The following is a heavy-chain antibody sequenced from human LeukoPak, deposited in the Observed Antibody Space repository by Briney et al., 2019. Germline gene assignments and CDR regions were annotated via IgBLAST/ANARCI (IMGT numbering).Heavy chain of an antibody. CDR2: IIPIFGTA. CDR3: ARAQPAAITFLYFQH. D-gene: IGHD2-2*02. V-gene: IGHV1-69*13. J-gene: IGHJ1*01. CDR1: GGTFSSYA. Sequence: ASVKVSCKASGGTFSSYAISWVRQAPGQGLEWMGGIIPIFGTANYAQKFRGRVTITADESTSTAYMELSSLRSEDTAVYYCARAQPAAITFLYFQHWGQGTLVTVSS.